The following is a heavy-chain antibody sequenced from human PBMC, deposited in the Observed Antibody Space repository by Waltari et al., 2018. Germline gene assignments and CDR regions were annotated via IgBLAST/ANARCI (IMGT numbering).Heavy chain of an antibody. V-gene: IGHV1-46*01. CDR2: INPSGRST. CDR3: AEARLVVVAATLDYDY. D-gene: IGHD2-15*01. Sequence: QVQLVQSGAEVKKPGASVKVSCKASGYTFTSYYMHWVRQAPGQGVEGMGIINPSGRSTSDAQKVQGMVTMTRETSTSTVYMELSSLRAEDTAVYYCAEARLVVVAATLDYDYWGQGTLVTVSS. J-gene: IGHJ4*02. CDR1: GYTFTSYY.